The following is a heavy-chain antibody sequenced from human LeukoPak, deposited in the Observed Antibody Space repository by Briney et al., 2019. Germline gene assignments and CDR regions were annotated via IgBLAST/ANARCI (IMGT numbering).Heavy chain of an antibody. Sequence: GASVKVSCKASGYTFSNYYMHWVRQAPGQGLEWMGIINPSGGSTSYAQKFQGRVTMTRDTSTSTVYMELSSLRSEDTAVYYCARDHLTTIVGATYYYYGMDVWGRGTTVTVSS. CDR2: INPSGGST. V-gene: IGHV1-46*01. D-gene: IGHD1-26*01. CDR1: GYTFSNYY. CDR3: ARDHLTTIVGATYYYYGMDV. J-gene: IGHJ6*02.